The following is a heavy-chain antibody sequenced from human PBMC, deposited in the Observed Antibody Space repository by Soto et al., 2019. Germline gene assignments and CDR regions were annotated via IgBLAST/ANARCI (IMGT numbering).Heavy chain of an antibody. CDR1: GFTFSNAW. J-gene: IGHJ6*02. Sequence: KPGGSLRLSCAASGFTFSNAWMNWVRQAPGKGLEWVGRIKSKTDGGTTDYAAPVKGRFTISRDDSKNTLYLQMNSLKTEDTAVYYCTTALPSSGWYTNYDYYGMDVWGQGTTVTVAS. CDR3: TTALPSSGWYTNYDYYGMDV. D-gene: IGHD6-19*01. CDR2: IKSKTDGGTT. V-gene: IGHV3-15*07.